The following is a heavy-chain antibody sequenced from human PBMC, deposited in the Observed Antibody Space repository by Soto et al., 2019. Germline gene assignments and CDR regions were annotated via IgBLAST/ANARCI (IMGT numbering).Heavy chain of an antibody. J-gene: IGHJ4*02. CDR2: ISPSGGST. CDR3: ARVYCSGGGCYGIDY. D-gene: IGHD2-15*01. V-gene: IGHV1-46*01. CDR1: GYTFTSYY. Sequence: QVQLVQSGAEVKKPGASVKVSCKASGYTFTSYYMHWVRQAPGQGLEWMGIISPSGGSTTYAQKFKGRGRMTRDTSTSTVYMELSSLRSEDTAVYYCARVYCSGGGCYGIDYWGQGTLVTVSS.